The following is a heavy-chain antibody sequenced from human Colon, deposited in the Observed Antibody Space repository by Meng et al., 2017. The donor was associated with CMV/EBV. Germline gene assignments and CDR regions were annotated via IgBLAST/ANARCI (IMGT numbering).Heavy chain of an antibody. J-gene: IGHJ4*02. D-gene: IGHD3-22*01. Sequence: CAASGFTFDDYGLSWVRQAPGKGLEWVSGINWSGSSTGYADSVKGRFTISRDNAKNSLYLQMNSLRAEDTALYYCARGDSSAYYYFDYWGQGTLVTVSS. CDR2: INWSGSST. V-gene: IGHV3-20*04. CDR1: GFTFDDYG. CDR3: ARGDSSAYYYFDY.